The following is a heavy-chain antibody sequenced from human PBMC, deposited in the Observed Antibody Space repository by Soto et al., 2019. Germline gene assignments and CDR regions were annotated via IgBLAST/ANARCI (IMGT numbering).Heavy chain of an antibody. D-gene: IGHD3-10*02. CDR2: TNPSDGST. Sequence: QVHLVQSGVEVKTPGASVKVSCQASGYSLTSYYMHWVRQAPGQGLEWMGITNPSDGSTNYAQKFQGRVIMTSDTSTSTVYMEMSSLISEDTAMYYCARSYVTSRPIDFWGQGTLVTVSS. CDR3: ARSYVTSRPIDF. V-gene: IGHV1-46*01. J-gene: IGHJ4*02. CDR1: GYSLTSYY.